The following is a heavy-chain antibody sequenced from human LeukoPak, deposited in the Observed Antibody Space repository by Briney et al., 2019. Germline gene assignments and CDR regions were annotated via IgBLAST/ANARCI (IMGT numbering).Heavy chain of an antibody. D-gene: IGHD6-6*01. CDR2: IKQDGSEK. Sequence: PGGSLRLSCAASGFTFSNYWMSWVRQAPGKGLEWVANIKQDGSEKDYVDSVKGRFTISRDNAKNSLFLQVNSLRAEDTAVYYCARVYSSSSGKNAFDIWGQGTMVTVSS. V-gene: IGHV3-7*03. J-gene: IGHJ3*02. CDR1: GFTFSNYW. CDR3: ARVYSSSSGKNAFDI.